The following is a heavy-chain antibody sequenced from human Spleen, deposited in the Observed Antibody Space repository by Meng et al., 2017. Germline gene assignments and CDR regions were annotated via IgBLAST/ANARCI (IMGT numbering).Heavy chain of an antibody. D-gene: IGHD2-2*01. CDR2: ISSSGGII. V-gene: IGHV3-48*03. J-gene: IGHJ4*02. CDR3: TRVPTNLVYCSGTSCPHFDS. CDR1: GFTFSNFE. Sequence: GESLKISCAASGFTFSNFEITWVRQAPGKGLEWLSYISSSGGIIYYADSVKGRFTISRDNARNSLYLQMNSLRAEDSGVYYCTRVPTNLVYCSGTSCPHFDSWGQGTLVTVSS.